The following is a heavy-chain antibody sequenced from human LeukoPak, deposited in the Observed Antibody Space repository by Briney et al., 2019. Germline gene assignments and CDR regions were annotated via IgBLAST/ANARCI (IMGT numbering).Heavy chain of an antibody. D-gene: IGHD2-2*01. V-gene: IGHV1-8*01. CDR1: GYTFSTYE. J-gene: IGHJ4*02. CDR3: ARAIRNQLLSDH. CDR2: MNPNSGNT. Sequence: EAPVNVSCKASGYTFSTYEVIWVRQATGQGLEWMGWMNPNSGNTGYALKFRGRVTMTGDTSISTAYMELSSLISEDTAVYYCARAIRNQLLSDHWGPGTLVTVSS.